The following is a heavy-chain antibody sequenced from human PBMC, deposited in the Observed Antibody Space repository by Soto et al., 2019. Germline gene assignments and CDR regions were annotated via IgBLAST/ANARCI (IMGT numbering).Heavy chain of an antibody. D-gene: IGHD2-8*01. CDR2: IIPIFETT. CDR3: ASGYCANGVCHTVDGGDV. Sequence: QVQLVQSGAEVKKPGSSVKVSCKASGDTFSNYGFSWVRQAPGQGLEWMGRIIPIFETTTYAQKFQGRVTITADESTSIAYMELSSLTSEDTAVYYCASGYCANGVCHTVDGGDVWGQGTTVTVS. CDR1: GDTFSNYG. J-gene: IGHJ6*02. V-gene: IGHV1-69*01.